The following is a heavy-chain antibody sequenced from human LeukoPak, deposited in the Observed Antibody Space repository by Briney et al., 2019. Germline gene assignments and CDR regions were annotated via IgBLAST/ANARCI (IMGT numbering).Heavy chain of an antibody. J-gene: IGHJ4*02. V-gene: IGHV4-39*01. CDR3: AINDYGDYSFDY. CDR2: IYYSGST. Sequence: PSETLSLTCTVSGGSISGSSYYWGWIRQPPGKGLEWIGSIYYSGSTYYNPSLKSRVTISVDTSKNQFSLKLSSVTAADTAVYYCAINDYGDYSFDYWGQGTLVTVSS. CDR1: GGSISGSSYY. D-gene: IGHD4-17*01.